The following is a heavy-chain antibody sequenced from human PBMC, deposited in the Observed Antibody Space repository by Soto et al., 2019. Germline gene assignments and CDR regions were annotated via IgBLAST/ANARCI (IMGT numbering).Heavy chain of an antibody. CDR3: ARRGSGSYDCLRYYGMDV. CDR1: GGSFSGYY. J-gene: IGHJ6*02. D-gene: IGHD3-10*01. CDR2: INHSGST. V-gene: IGHV4-34*01. Sequence: PSETLSLTCAVYGGSFSGYYWSWIRQPPGKGLEWIGEINHSGSTNYNPSLKSRVTISVDTSKNQFSLKLSSVTAADTAVYYCARRGSGSYDCLRYYGMDVWGQGTTVTVSS.